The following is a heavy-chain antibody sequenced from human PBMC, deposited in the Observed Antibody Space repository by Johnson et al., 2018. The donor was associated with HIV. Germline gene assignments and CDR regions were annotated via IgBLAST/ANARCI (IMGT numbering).Heavy chain of an antibody. J-gene: IGHJ3*02. CDR3: VRGRISMTVVDLRGGAFDI. CDR2: ISFDGSNE. D-gene: IGHD3-22*01. V-gene: IGHV3-30*04. CDR1: GLSFSDYG. Sequence: QVHLVESGGGVVQPGRSVRLSCAASGLSFSDYGMHWVRQAPGKGLEWVAVISFDGSNEYYTDSVKGRFTISRDNSKNTLYLQMNSLRAEDTAIYYCVRGRISMTVVDLRGGAFDIWGQGTLVIVSS.